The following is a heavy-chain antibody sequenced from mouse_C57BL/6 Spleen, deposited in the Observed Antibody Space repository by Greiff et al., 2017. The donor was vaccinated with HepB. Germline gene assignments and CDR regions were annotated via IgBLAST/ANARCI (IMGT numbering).Heavy chain of an antibody. V-gene: IGHV2-6*01. CDR3: ATKLGRHAMDY. D-gene: IGHD4-1*01. CDR1: GFSLTSYG. Sequence: VKLMESGPGLVAPSQSLSITCTVSGFSLTSYGVDWVRQSPGKGLEWLGVIWGVGSTNYNSALKSRLSISKDNSKSQVFLKMNSLQTDDTAMYYCATKLGRHAMDYWGQGTSVTVSS. J-gene: IGHJ4*01. CDR2: IWGVGST.